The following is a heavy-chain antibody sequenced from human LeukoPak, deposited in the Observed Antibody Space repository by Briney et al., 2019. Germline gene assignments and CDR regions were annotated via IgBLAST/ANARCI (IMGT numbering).Heavy chain of an antibody. V-gene: IGHV4-34*01. CDR3: ARVPILTYCSGTSCRYYFDY. Sequence: SETLSLTCAVYGGSFSGYYWSWVRQPPGKGLEWIGDIYHSGSTNFNPSLKSRVTISVDKSKNQFSPKLNSVTAADTAMYYCARVPILTYCSGTSCRYYFDYWGQGTLVTVSS. CDR2: IYHSGST. CDR1: GGSFSGYY. J-gene: IGHJ4*02. D-gene: IGHD2-2*01.